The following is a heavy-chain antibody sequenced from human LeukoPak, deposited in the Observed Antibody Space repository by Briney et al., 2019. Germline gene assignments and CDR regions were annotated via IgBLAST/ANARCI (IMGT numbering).Heavy chain of an antibody. CDR3: AKVRWGSDNALDS. V-gene: IGHV3-30*18. CDR2: ISYDGSNK. CDR1: GFTFSSYG. J-gene: IGHJ4*02. D-gene: IGHD3-16*01. Sequence: GGSLRLSCAASGFTFSSYGMHWVRQAPGKGLEWVAVISYDGSNKYYADSVKGRFTISRDNSKNTLYLQMNSLRAEDTAVYYCAKVRWGSDNALDSWGQGTLVTGSS.